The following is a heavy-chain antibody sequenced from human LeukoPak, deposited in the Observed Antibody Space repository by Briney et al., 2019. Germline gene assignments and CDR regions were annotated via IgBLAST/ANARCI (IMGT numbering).Heavy chain of an antibody. Sequence: GGSLRLSCAASGFTFNSYPMSWVRQAPWERLQWVSGISDSGGNTYYADSVRGRFTISRDNSKNTLYLRMNSLRAEDTAVYYCARHRSSWLIDYWGQGTLVTVSS. CDR3: ARHRSSWLIDY. D-gene: IGHD6-6*01. CDR2: ISDSGGNT. J-gene: IGHJ4*02. CDR1: GFTFNSYP. V-gene: IGHV3-23*01.